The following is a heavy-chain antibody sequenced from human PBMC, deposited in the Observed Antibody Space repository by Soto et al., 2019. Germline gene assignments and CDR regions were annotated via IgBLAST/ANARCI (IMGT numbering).Heavy chain of an antibody. CDR2: IIPILGNT. Sequence: GASVKVSCKASGGTFSSYTISWVRQAPGQGLEWMGRIIPILGNTNYAQKLQGRVTMTTDTSTSTAYMELRSLRSDDTAVYYCARAPYSSSWFTPDYYGMDVWGQGTTVTVSS. J-gene: IGHJ6*02. D-gene: IGHD6-13*01. CDR1: GGTFSSYT. V-gene: IGHV1-18*01. CDR3: ARAPYSSSWFTPDYYGMDV.